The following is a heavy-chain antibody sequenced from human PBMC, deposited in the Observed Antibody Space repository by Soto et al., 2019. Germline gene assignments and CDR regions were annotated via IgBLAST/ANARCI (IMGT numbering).Heavy chain of an antibody. V-gene: IGHV1-69-2*01. CDR3: AKNDQGDSYYYGMDV. D-gene: IGHD3-10*01. Sequence: VQLVKSGAEVKRPGDTVKISCKVSGFSFTDYYIHWVQQAPGKGLEWMGLHDFEDGETKYAETFQPRLTISADTSTATAYMEMSSLRSEDTAVYYCAKNDQGDSYYYGMDVWCQGTTVTVSS. CDR1: GFSFTDYY. J-gene: IGHJ6*02. CDR2: HDFEDGET.